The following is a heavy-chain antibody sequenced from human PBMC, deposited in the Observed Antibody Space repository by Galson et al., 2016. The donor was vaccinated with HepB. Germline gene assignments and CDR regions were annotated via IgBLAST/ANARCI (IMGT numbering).Heavy chain of an antibody. CDR1: GGSISSGGYY. CDR2: IYHSGST. D-gene: IGHD2-2*01. Sequence: TLSLTCTVSGGSISSGGYYWSWIRQHPGKGLEWIGYIYHSGSTHYNPSLKSRVTISVDTSKNHFSLKLTSVTAADTAVYYCARGGGFDEVPAAPYLFDYWGQGTLVTVSS. J-gene: IGHJ4*02. V-gene: IGHV4-61*03. CDR3: ARGGGFDEVPAAPYLFDY.